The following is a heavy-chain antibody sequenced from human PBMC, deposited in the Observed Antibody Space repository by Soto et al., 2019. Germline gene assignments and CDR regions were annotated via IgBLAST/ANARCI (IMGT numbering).Heavy chain of an antibody. CDR3: ARGGYCSSTSCYAWFDP. CDR2: MNPNSGNT. D-gene: IGHD2-2*03. J-gene: IGHJ5*02. CDR1: GYTFTSYD. Sequence: ASVKVSCKASGYTFTSYDINWVRQATGQGLEWMGWMNPNSGNTGYAQKFQGRVTMTRNTSISTAYMKLSSLRSEDTAVYYCARGGYCSSTSCYAWFDPWGQGTLVTVSS. V-gene: IGHV1-8*01.